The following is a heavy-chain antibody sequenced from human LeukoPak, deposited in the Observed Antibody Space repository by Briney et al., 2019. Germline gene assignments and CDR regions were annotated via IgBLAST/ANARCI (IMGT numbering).Heavy chain of an antibody. CDR2: ISSSRSYI. J-gene: IGHJ4*02. CDR1: GFTFSRYS. V-gene: IGHV3-21*01. D-gene: IGHD5-18*01. Sequence: GGSLRLSCAASGFTFSRYSMNWVRQAPGKGLEWVSSISSSRSYIYYADSVKGRFTISRDNAKTSLYLQMNSLRAEDTAVYYCARDLSGVTGYTYGRGIDYWGQGTLVTVSS. CDR3: ARDLSGVTGYTYGRGIDY.